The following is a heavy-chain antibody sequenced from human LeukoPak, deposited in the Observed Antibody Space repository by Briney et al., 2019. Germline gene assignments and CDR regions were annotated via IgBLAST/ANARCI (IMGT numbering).Heavy chain of an antibody. CDR1: GGSISGYY. D-gene: IGHD6-6*01. CDR2: IYYSGSI. J-gene: IGHJ5*02. Sequence: PSETLSLTCTVSGGSISGYYWGWIRQPPGKGLEYIGNIYYSGSINYNPSLKSRVAISVDTSKNQFSLRLSSVTAADTAIYYCARAGGGRPFDPWGQGTLVTVSS. V-gene: IGHV4-59*01. CDR3: ARAGGGRPFDP.